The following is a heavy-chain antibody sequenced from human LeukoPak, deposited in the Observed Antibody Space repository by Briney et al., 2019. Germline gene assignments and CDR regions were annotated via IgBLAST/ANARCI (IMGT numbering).Heavy chain of an antibody. J-gene: IGHJ4*02. CDR2: ITSSSSYI. CDR3: ARDGVGYYGSGSYYPPYFFDY. CDR1: GFTFSSYS. V-gene: IGHV3-21*01. Sequence: KAGGSLRLSCAASGFTFSSYSMNWVRQAPGKGLEWVSSITSSSSYIYYADSVKGRFTISRDNAKNSLYLQMNSLRAEDTAVCYCARDGVGYYGSGSYYPPYFFDYWGQGTLVTVSS. D-gene: IGHD3-10*01.